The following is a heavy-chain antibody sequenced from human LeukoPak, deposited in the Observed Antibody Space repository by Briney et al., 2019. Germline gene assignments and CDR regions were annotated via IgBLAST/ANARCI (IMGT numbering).Heavy chain of an antibody. CDR3: AREGGTVPPYYYYYMDV. V-gene: IGHV3-53*01. CDR2: IYSGGST. D-gene: IGHD4-11*01. Sequence: GGSLRLSCAASGFTVSSNYMSWVRQAPGKGLEGVSVIYSGGSTYYADSVKGRFTISRDNSKNTLYLQMNSLRAEDTAVYYCAREGGTVPPYYYYYMDVWGKGTTVTVSS. J-gene: IGHJ6*03. CDR1: GFTVSSNY.